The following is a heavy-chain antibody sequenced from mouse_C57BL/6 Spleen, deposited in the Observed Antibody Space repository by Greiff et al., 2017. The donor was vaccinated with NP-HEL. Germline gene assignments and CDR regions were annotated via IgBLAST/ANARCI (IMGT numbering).Heavy chain of an antibody. CDR3: ARSPRSTMVTTGYFDY. Sequence: QVQLKESGAELVKPGASVKLSCKASGYTFTSYWMHWVKQRPGQGLEWIGMIHPNSGSTNYNEKFKSKATLTVDKSSSTAYMQLSSLTSEDSAVYYCARSPRSTMVTTGYFDYWGQGTTLTVSS. D-gene: IGHD2-2*01. CDR2: IHPNSGST. V-gene: IGHV1-64*01. J-gene: IGHJ2*01. CDR1: GYTFTSYW.